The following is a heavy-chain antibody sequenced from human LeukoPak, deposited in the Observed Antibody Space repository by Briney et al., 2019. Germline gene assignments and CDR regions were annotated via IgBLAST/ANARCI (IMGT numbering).Heavy chain of an antibody. D-gene: IGHD6-19*01. J-gene: IGHJ5*02. CDR3: ARELVGSGWPPKGWFDP. Sequence: KSSETLSLTCTVSGDSIRSYDWSWIRQSPGKGLEWIGYISYSGSTNYNPSLKSRVTISVDTSKNQFSLKLSSVTAADTAVYYCARELVGSGWPPKGWFDPWGQGTLVTVSS. CDR1: GDSIRSYD. V-gene: IGHV4-59*12. CDR2: ISYSGST.